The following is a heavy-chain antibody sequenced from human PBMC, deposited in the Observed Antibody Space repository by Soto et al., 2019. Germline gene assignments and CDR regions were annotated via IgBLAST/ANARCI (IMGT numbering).Heavy chain of an antibody. J-gene: IGHJ4*02. V-gene: IGHV3-74*01. Sequence: GGSLRLSCAASGFTFSSYWMHWVRQAPGKGLVWVSRVSSDGSSTNYADSVKGRFTISRDNAKNTLYLQMSSLRAEDTAVYYCLRREEAWGQGTQVTVSS. CDR1: GFTFSSYW. CDR3: LRREEA. CDR2: VSSDGSST.